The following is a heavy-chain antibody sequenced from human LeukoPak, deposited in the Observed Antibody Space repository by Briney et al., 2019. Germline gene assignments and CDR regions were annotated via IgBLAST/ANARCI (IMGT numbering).Heavy chain of an antibody. J-gene: IGHJ3*02. CDR3: ARDRRGYSYGCDAFDI. Sequence: PSETLSLTCTVSGGSISSYYWSWIRQPAGKGLEWIGRIYTSGSTNYNPSLKRRVTMSVDTSKNQFSLKLSSVTAADTAVYYCARDRRGYSYGCDAFDIWGQGTMVTVSS. V-gene: IGHV4-4*07. CDR2: IYTSGST. D-gene: IGHD5-18*01. CDR1: GGSISSYY.